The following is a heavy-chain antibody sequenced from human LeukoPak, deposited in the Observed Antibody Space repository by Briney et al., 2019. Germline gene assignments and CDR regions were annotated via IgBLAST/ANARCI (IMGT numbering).Heavy chain of an antibody. V-gene: IGHV1-2*02. Sequence: ASVKVFCKTSGYMFTGYYMHWVRQAPGQGLEWMGWITPNNGGTNYAQNLQGRVTITTDTSMSTAYMELTGLRSDDTAIYYCARLINGGRAFDIWGQGTVVTVSS. CDR2: ITPNNGGT. J-gene: IGHJ3*02. CDR3: ARLINGGRAFDI. D-gene: IGHD3-16*01. CDR1: GYMFTGYY.